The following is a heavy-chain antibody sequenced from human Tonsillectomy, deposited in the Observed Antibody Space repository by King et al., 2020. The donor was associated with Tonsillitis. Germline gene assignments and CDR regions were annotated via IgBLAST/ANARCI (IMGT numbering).Heavy chain of an antibody. J-gene: IGHJ4*02. CDR2: ISFDGSNK. V-gene: IGHV3-33*05. Sequence: VQLVESGGGVVQPGRSLSLSCAASGFSFSSNGMHWVRQAPGKGLEWVAVISFDGSNKNYADSVKGRFTISRDNSNNTLFLHMNSLRAEDTAVYYCARGRLYSSGWGIAYGGQGALPAASS. CDR3: ARGRLYSSGWGIAY. CDR1: GFSFSSNG. D-gene: IGHD6-19*01.